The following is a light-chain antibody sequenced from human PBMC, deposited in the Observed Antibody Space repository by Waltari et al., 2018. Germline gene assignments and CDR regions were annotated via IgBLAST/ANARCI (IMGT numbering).Light chain of an antibody. CDR2: DCT. J-gene: IGLJ3*02. V-gene: IGLV2-11*01. CDR1: RSDVGGYNY. CDR3: CSYGGSSWV. Sequence: QSALTQPGAVYGSPGQSVTISCTGTRSDVGGYNYVSLYQHLPGKAPKLITYDCTKWPSGVPCRFSGSKSGNTASLTISGLLGEDEADYYCCSYGGSSWVFGGGTKLSVL.